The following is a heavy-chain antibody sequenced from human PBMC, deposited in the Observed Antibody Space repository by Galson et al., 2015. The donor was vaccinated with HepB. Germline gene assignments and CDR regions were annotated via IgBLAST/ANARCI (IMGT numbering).Heavy chain of an antibody. CDR2: ISAYNGNT. D-gene: IGHD6-13*01. Sequence: SCKASGYTFTSYGISWVRQAPGQGLEWMGWISAYNGNTNYAQKLQGRVTMTTDTSTSTAYMELRSLRSDDTAVYYCATYSSSWARFDPWGQGTLVTVSS. V-gene: IGHV1-18*04. CDR1: GYTFTSYG. J-gene: IGHJ5*02. CDR3: ATYSSSWARFDP.